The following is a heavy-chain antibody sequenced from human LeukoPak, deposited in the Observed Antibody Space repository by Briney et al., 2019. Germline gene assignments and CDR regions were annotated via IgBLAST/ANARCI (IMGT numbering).Heavy chain of an antibody. CDR2: IYYSGST. D-gene: IGHD2-21*02. V-gene: IGHV4-39*02. CDR1: GGSISSSSYH. J-gene: IGHJ4*02. CDR3: ARELRSAFDY. Sequence: SETLSLTCTVSGGSISSSSYHWGWIRQPPGKGLEWIGSIYYSGSTYYNPSLKSRVTISVDTSKNQFSLKLSSVTAADTAVYYCARELRSAFDYWGQGTLVTVSS.